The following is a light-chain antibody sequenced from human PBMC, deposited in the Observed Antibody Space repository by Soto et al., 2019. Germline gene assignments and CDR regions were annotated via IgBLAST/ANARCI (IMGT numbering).Light chain of an antibody. Sequence: AIQMTQSPSSLSASVGDRFTVTCRASQGIRNDLGWYQQKPGKAPNLLIYAASSLQSGVPSTFSGSGSGTDFTLTISSLQPEDFATYYCLQVYNYPLTFGGGTKVDI. V-gene: IGKV1-6*01. CDR3: LQVYNYPLT. J-gene: IGKJ4*01. CDR2: AAS. CDR1: QGIRND.